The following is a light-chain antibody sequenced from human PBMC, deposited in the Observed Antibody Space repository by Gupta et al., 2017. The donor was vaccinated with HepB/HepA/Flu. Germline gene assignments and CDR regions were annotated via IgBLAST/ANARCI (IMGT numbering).Light chain of an antibody. CDR1: SPNIGNNY. Sequence: QSILMQPPSVSAAPGQKVTTSCSGSSPNIGNNYVSWYQQFSGTAPKLLIYENNKRPSGIPDRFSGSKSGTSATLGITGLQTGDEADYYCGTWDSSLSAWVFGGGTRLAVL. CDR3: GTWDSSLSAWV. CDR2: ENN. V-gene: IGLV1-51*01. J-gene: IGLJ3*02.